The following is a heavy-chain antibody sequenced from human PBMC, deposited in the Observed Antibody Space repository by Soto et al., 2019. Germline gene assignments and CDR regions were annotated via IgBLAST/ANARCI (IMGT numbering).Heavy chain of an antibody. Sequence: QVQLQQWGAGLLKPSETLSLTCAVYGGSFSGYYWTWIRQPPGTGLEWIGEINHSGSTNYNPSLKSPVTLPVDTSKNPFSLKLTSVPAAGTAVYYCARAKITGLFDYWGQGTLVTVSS. CDR3: ARAKITGLFDY. D-gene: IGHD2-8*02. J-gene: IGHJ4*02. CDR2: INHSGST. V-gene: IGHV4-34*01. CDR1: GGSFSGYY.